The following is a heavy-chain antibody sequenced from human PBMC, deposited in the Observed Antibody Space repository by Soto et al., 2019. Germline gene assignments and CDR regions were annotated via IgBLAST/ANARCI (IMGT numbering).Heavy chain of an antibody. CDR1: GYSFTSYW. D-gene: IGHD4-4*01. Sequence: GESLKISCKGSGYSFTSYWIGWVRQMPGKGLEWMGIIYPGDSDTRYSPSFQGQVTISADKSISTAYLQWSSLKASDTAMYYCARFTVTQTHYYYYYMDVWGKGTTVTVSS. CDR3: ARFTVTQTHYYYYYMDV. V-gene: IGHV5-51*01. CDR2: IYPGDSDT. J-gene: IGHJ6*03.